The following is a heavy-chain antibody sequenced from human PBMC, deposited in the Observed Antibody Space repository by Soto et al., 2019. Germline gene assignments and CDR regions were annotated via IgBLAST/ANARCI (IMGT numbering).Heavy chain of an antibody. J-gene: IGHJ4*02. CDR2: LRGSGTST. Sequence: EVQLLESGGGLVQPGGSLRLSCAASGFTFVNYAMNWVRQAPGKGLEWVATLRGSGTSTYYADSVKGRFTISRDNSRNTLYLQMNSLRAEDTAVYYCAKGTSNGGWFNPFDYWGQGTLVTVSS. CDR3: AKGTSNGGWFNPFDY. D-gene: IGHD6-19*01. CDR1: GFTFVNYA. V-gene: IGHV3-23*01.